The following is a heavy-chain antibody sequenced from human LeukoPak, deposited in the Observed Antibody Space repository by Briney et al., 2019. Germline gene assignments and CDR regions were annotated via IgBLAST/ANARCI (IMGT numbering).Heavy chain of an antibody. CDR2: IIPIFGTA. CDR3: ATAPPGFAQWRESDYYYGMDV. Sequence: ASAKVSCKASGGTFSSYAISWVRQAPGQGLEWMGGIIPIFGTANYAQKFQGRVTITADESTSTAYMELSSLRSEDTAVYYCATAPPGFAQWRESDYYYGMDVWGQGTTVTVSS. J-gene: IGHJ6*02. V-gene: IGHV1-69*13. CDR1: GGTFSSYA. D-gene: IGHD1-14*01.